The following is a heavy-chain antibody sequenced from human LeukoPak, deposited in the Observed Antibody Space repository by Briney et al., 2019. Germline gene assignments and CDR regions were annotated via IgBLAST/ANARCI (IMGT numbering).Heavy chain of an antibody. D-gene: IGHD4-23*01. CDR1: GFTFSNYA. CDR2: ISGNVGSS. V-gene: IGHV3-23*01. J-gene: IGHJ4*02. CDR3: AKYNGGLEY. Sequence: GESLRLSCAASGFTFSNYAMSWVRQAPGKGLEWVSAISGNVGSSYYADSVKGRFTISRDKSKNTLYLQMNSLETEDTAVYYCAKYNGGLEYWGQGTLVTVSS.